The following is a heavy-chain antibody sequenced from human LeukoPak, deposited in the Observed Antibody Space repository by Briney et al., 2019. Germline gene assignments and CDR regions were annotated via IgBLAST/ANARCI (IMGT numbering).Heavy chain of an antibody. J-gene: IGHJ3*02. CDR3: ARTNYYDSSGYGRGAFDI. Sequence: GESLKISCKGSGYSFTSYWIGWVRQMPGKGLEWMGIIYPGDSDTRYSPSFQGQVTISADKSISTAYLQWSSLKASDTAMYYCARTNYYDSSGYGRGAFDIWGQGTMVTVSS. CDR1: GYSFTSYW. V-gene: IGHV5-51*01. CDR2: IYPGDSDT. D-gene: IGHD3-22*01.